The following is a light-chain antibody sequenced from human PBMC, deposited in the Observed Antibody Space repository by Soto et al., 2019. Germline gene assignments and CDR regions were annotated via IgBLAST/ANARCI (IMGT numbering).Light chain of an antibody. CDR2: GAS. Sequence: EIVLTQSPGTLSLSPGERATLSCRASQSVSSSYLAWYQQKPGQAPRLLIHGASSRATGIPDRFSGSGSGTDFNLTISRLEPEDFAVYYCQQYGGSPQTFGQGTKVDIK. CDR1: QSVSSSY. V-gene: IGKV3-20*01. CDR3: QQYGGSPQT. J-gene: IGKJ1*01.